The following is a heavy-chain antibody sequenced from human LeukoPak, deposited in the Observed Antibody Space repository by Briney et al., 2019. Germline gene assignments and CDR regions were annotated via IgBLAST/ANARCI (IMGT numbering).Heavy chain of an antibody. D-gene: IGHD6-13*01. J-gene: IGHJ4*02. Sequence: PGGSLRLSCAASGFTFSSYAMTWVRQAPGKGLEWVSVISGSGGSTYYADSVKGRFTISRDNSKNTLYLQMNSLRAEDTAVYYCAKAGSSSWYRCFDYWGQGTLVTVSS. CDR3: AKAGSSSWYRCFDY. CDR1: GFTFSSYA. V-gene: IGHV3-23*01. CDR2: ISGSGGST.